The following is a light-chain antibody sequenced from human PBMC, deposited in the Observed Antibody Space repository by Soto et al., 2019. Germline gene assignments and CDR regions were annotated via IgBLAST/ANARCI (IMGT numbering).Light chain of an antibody. CDR2: DVS. CDR1: SSDVGGYNY. Sequence: QSALTQPASVSGSPRQSITISCTGTSSDVGGYNYVSWYQQHPGKAPKLMIYDVSNRPSGVSDRFSGSKSGNTASLTISGLQAEDEADYYCSSYTSSTTRVFGTGTKLTVL. CDR3: SSYTSSTTRV. J-gene: IGLJ1*01. V-gene: IGLV2-14*01.